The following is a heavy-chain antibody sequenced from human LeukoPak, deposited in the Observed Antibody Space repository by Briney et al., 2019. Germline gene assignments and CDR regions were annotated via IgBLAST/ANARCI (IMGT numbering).Heavy chain of an antibody. V-gene: IGHV4-59*12. J-gene: IGHJ4*02. D-gene: IGHD3-10*01. Sequence: KPSETLSLTCTVSGDSISTYYWSWIRQPPGKGLEWIGYIYYRVTSDYNPSLKSRVTMSVDMSTRQISLKLSSVTAADTAVYYCARDRRGVLLWFGDAFDYWGQGTLVTVSS. CDR3: ARDRRGVLLWFGDAFDY. CDR2: IYYRVTS. CDR1: GDSISTYY.